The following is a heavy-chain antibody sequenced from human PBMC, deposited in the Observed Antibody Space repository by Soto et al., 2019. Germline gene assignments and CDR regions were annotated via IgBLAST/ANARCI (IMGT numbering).Heavy chain of an antibody. D-gene: IGHD3-22*01. CDR2: ISAYNGNT. J-gene: IGHJ5*02. Sequence: QVQLVQSGAEVKKPGASVKVSCEASGYTFTSYGISWVRQAPGQGLEWMGWISAYNGNTNYAQKFRGRVTITSDTATSTADTEPRSLSSDDTAGYFCASDLDYDSSAYFFGAGGWFDPWGQGTLVTASS. CDR3: ASDLDYDSSAYFFGAGGWFDP. CDR1: GYTFTSYG. V-gene: IGHV1-18*01.